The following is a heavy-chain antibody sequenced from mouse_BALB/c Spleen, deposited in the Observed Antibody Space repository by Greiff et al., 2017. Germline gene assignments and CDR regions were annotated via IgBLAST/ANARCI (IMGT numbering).Heavy chain of an antibody. CDR3: AKDGGLLRNSPDAMDY. CDR1: GFSLTSYG. V-gene: IGHV2-3*01. D-gene: IGHD1-1*01. CDR2: IWGDGST. J-gene: IGHJ4*01. Sequence: VKLMESGPGLVAPSQSLSITCTVSGFSLTSYGVSWVRQPPGKGLEWLGVIWGDGSTNYHSALISRLSISKDNSKSQVFLKLNSLQTDDTATYYCAKDGGLLRNSPDAMDYWGQGTSVTVSS.